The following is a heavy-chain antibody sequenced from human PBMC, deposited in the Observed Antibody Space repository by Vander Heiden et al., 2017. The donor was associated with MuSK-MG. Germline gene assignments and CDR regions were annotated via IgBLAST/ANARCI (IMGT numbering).Heavy chain of an antibody. D-gene: IGHD3-3*01. CDR1: GASISSYY. CDR3: ARLTYDFWSGYYNDY. V-gene: IGHV4-59*08. CDR2: IYYSGST. Sequence: QVQLQESGPGLVKPSETLSLTCTVSGASISSYYWSWIRQPPGKGLEWIGYIYYSGSTNYNPSLKSRVTISVDTSKNQFSLKLSSVTAADTAVYYCARLTYDFWSGYYNDYWGQGTLVTVSS. J-gene: IGHJ4*02.